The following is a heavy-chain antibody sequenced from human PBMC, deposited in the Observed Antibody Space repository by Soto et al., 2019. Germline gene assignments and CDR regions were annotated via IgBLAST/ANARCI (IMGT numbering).Heavy chain of an antibody. Sequence: PSETLSLTCDVSGYSISRDYFWGWIRQPPGGGLQWIASIYHSGSTYFNPSVKSRVTISVDTSRNQVSLKLNSVTAADTAVYYCARGGYSGYDRYYFDYWGQGTLVTVSS. CDR2: IYHSGST. V-gene: IGHV4-38-2*01. D-gene: IGHD5-12*01. CDR3: ARGGYSGYDRYYFDY. CDR1: GYSISRDYF. J-gene: IGHJ4*02.